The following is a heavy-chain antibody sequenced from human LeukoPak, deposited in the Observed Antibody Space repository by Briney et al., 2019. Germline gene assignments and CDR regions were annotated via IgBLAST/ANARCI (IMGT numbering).Heavy chain of an antibody. CDR2: ISSSSSYI. CDR1: GFTFSSYS. CDR3: AGNYYDNWFDP. J-gene: IGHJ5*02. D-gene: IGHD1-26*01. V-gene: IGHV3-21*01. Sequence: GGSLTLSCAASGFTFSSYSMNWVRPAPGKGLEWVSSISSSSSYIYYADSVKGRFTISRDDAKNSLYLQMNSLRAEDTAVYYCAGNYYDNWFDPWGQGTLVTVSS.